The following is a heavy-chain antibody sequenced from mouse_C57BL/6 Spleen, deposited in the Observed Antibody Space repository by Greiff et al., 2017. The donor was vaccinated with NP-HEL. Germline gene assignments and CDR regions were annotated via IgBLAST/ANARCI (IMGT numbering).Heavy chain of an antibody. CDR3: ARGGGDPHFDY. D-gene: IGHD3-3*01. J-gene: IGHJ2*01. Sequence: EVKLVESGGGLVKPGGSLKLSCAASGFTFSSYAMSWVRQTPEKRLEWVATISDGGSYTYYPDNVKGRFTISRDNAKNNLYLQMSHLKSEDTAMYYCARGGGDPHFDYWGQGTTLTVSS. CDR1: GFTFSSYA. V-gene: IGHV5-4*03. CDR2: ISDGGSYT.